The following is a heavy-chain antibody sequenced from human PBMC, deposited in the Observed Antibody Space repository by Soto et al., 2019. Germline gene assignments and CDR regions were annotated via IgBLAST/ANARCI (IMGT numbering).Heavy chain of an antibody. J-gene: IGHJ3*02. V-gene: IGHV1-46*03. CDR1: GYTFTSYY. D-gene: IGHD5-12*01. Sequence: ASVKVSCKASGYTFTSYYMHWVRQAPGQGLGWMGIINPSGGSTSYAQKFQGRVTMTRDTSTSTVYMELSSLRSEDTAVYYCARGQGMVATPWHVLVAHNDEANDAFDIWGQGTMVTVS. CDR2: INPSGGST. CDR3: ARGQGMVATPWHVLVAHNDEANDAFDI.